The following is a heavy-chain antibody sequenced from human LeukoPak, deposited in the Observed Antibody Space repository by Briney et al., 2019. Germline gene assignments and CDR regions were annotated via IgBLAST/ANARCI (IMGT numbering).Heavy chain of an antibody. D-gene: IGHD3-22*01. CDR2: INPSGGST. Sequence: ASVKVSCKASGYTFTSYGISWVRQAPGQGLEWMGIINPSGGSTSYAQKFQGRVTMTRDMSTSTVYMELSSLRSEDTAVCYCARGRPYLRSITMIVVVTEYYFDYWGQGTLVTVSS. CDR3: ARGRPYLRSITMIVVVTEYYFDY. CDR1: GYTFTSYG. J-gene: IGHJ4*02. V-gene: IGHV1-46*01.